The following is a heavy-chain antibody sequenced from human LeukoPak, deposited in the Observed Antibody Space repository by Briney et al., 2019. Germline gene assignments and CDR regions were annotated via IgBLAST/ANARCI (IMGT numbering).Heavy chain of an antibody. CDR2: INPSGGST. Sequence: ASVKVSCKASGYTFTSYFMHWVRQAPGQGLEWMGIINPSGGSTSYAQKFQGRVTMTRATSTSTVYMELSSLRSEDTAVYYCARVELNYGMDDWGQGTTVTVSS. V-gene: IGHV1-46*01. CDR1: GYTFTSYF. CDR3: ARVELNYGMDD. D-gene: IGHD1-7*01. J-gene: IGHJ6*02.